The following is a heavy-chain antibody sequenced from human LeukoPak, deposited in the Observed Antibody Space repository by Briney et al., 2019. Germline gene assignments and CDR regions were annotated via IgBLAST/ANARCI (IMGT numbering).Heavy chain of an antibody. J-gene: IGHJ4*02. Sequence: QAGGSLRLSCAASGFTFSSYGMHWVRQAPGKGLEWVAFIRYDGSNKYYADSVKGRFTISRDNSKNTLYLQMNSLRAEDTAVYYCAKGGLYYYDCSGYYPIYWGQGTLVTVSS. CDR2: IRYDGSNK. CDR3: AKGGLYYYDCSGYYPIY. V-gene: IGHV3-30*02. D-gene: IGHD3-22*01. CDR1: GFTFSSYG.